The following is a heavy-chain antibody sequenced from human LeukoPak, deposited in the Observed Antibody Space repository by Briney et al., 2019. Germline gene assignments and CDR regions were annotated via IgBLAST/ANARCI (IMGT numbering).Heavy chain of an antibody. J-gene: IGHJ4*02. CDR3: ARVDYAGMGY. Sequence: SETLSLTCTVSGGSISSYYWSWIRQPPGKGLEWIGYIYYSGSTNYNPSLKSRVTISVDTSKNQFSLKLSSVTAADTAVYYCARVDYAGMGYWGQGTLVTVSS. CDR2: IYYSGST. V-gene: IGHV4-59*01. D-gene: IGHD3-16*01. CDR1: GGSISSYY.